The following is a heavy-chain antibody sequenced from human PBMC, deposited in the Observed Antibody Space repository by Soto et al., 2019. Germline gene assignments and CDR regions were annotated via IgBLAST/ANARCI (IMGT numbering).Heavy chain of an antibody. CDR3: AKERDSRGYYDY. CDR2: ISASGGRT. V-gene: IGHV3-23*01. CDR1: GFTFNSYA. Sequence: GGSLRLSCAASGFTFNSYAMTWVRQALGKGPEWVSAISASGGRTWYADSVKGRFTISRDNAKSTLCLQMNSLRAEDTALYYCAKERDSRGYYDYLGQGTLVTVSS. J-gene: IGHJ4*02. D-gene: IGHD1-26*01.